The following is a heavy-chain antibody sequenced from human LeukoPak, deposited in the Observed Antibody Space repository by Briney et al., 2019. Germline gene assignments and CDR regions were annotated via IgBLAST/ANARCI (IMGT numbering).Heavy chain of an antibody. D-gene: IGHD2-15*01. V-gene: IGHV3-30-3*01. J-gene: IGHJ6*02. CDR3: ARALWPHIVVVVAATRPTSGMDV. CDR1: GFTFSSYA. Sequence: PGGSLRLSYAASGFTFSSYAMHWVRQAPGKGLEWVAVISYDGSNKYYADSVKGRFTISRDNSKNTLYLQMNSLRAEDTAVYYCARALWPHIVVVVAATRPTSGMDVWGQGTTVTVSS. CDR2: ISYDGSNK.